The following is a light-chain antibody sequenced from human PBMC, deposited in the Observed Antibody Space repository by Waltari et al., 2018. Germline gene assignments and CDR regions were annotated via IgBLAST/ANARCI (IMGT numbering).Light chain of an antibody. J-gene: IGKJ1*01. V-gene: IGKV4-1*01. Sequence: DIVLTQSPDSLAVSLGERATINCKSSQTLLYSSNKKNYLAWYQHKSGQPPTLLIFWASTRESGVPYRFSGSGSGTDFTLTISSLQAEDVAVYYCQQYYATPRTFGQGTKVEI. CDR3: QQYYATPRT. CDR1: QTLLYSSNKKNY. CDR2: WAS.